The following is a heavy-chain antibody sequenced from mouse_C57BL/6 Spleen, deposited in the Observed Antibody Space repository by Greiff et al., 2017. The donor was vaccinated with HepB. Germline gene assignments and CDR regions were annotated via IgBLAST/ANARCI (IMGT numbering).Heavy chain of an antibody. CDR1: GFSLTSYG. Sequence: VRLRQSGPGLVHPSQTLSITGPVPGFSLTSYGVHWVRQSPGKGLEWLGVIWRGGSTDYNAAFISRLSISKDNSKSQVFFKMNSLQADDTAIYYCASSTTVVDDAMDYWGQGTSVTVSS. V-gene: IGHV2-2*01. J-gene: IGHJ4*01. CDR2: IWRGGST. CDR3: ASSTTVVDDAMDY. D-gene: IGHD1-1*01.